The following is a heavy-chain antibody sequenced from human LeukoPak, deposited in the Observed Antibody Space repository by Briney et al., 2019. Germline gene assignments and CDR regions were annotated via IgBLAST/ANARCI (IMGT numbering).Heavy chain of an antibody. V-gene: IGHV1-8*01. CDR1: GYTFTSYD. CDR3: ARGGYYDILTGYHDAFDI. D-gene: IGHD3-9*01. Sequence: GASVKVSCTASGYTFTSYDINWVRQATGQGLEWMGWMNPYSGNTGYAQKFQGRVTMTRNTSISTAYMELSSLRSEDTAVYYCARGGYYDILTGYHDAFDIWGQGTMVTVSS. CDR2: MNPYSGNT. J-gene: IGHJ3*02.